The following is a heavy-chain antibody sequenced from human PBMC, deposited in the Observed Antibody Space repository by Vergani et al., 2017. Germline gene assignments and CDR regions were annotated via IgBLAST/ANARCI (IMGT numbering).Heavy chain of an antibody. CDR1: GFTVSSNY. V-gene: IGHV3-66*01. D-gene: IGHD6-19*01. CDR2: IYSGGST. Sequence: EVQLVESGGGLVQPGGSLRLSCAASGFTVSSNYMSWVRQAPGKGLDWVSVIYSGGSTYYADSVKGRFTISRDKSKNTLYLQMNSLRAEDTAVYYCARVYSSGWYYYGMDVWGQGTTVTVSS. CDR3: ARVYSSGWYYYGMDV. J-gene: IGHJ6*02.